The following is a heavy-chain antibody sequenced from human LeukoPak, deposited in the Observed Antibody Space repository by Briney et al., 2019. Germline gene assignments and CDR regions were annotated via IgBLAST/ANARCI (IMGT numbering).Heavy chain of an antibody. D-gene: IGHD3-16*01. CDR3: AKITDPQFDI. CDR1: GFTFSNYG. J-gene: IGHJ3*02. CDR2: IQYDASNK. V-gene: IGHV3-30*02. Sequence: GGSLRLSCAASGFTFSNYGMHWVRQAPGKGLEWVAFIQYDASNKYYSDSVKGRFTISRDSSKNTLYLQMNSLRPEDTAVYYCAKITDPQFDIWGQGTMVTVSS.